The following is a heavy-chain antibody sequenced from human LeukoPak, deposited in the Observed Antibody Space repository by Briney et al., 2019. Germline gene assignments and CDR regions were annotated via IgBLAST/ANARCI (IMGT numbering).Heavy chain of an antibody. V-gene: IGHV3-30*03. CDR2: ISYDGSET. Sequence: TGGSLRLSCVASGFSFSTYGMHWVRQAPGMGLKWVAVISYDGSETYYAESVKGRFTVSRDNSKNTLYLQMNSLRAEDTAVYYCARDMVRGVIMGYYFDYWGQGTLVTVSS. D-gene: IGHD3-10*01. J-gene: IGHJ4*02. CDR3: ARDMVRGVIMGYYFDY. CDR1: GFSFSTYG.